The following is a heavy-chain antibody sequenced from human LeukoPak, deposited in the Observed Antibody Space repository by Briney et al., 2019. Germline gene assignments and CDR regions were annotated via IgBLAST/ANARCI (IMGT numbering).Heavy chain of an antibody. V-gene: IGHV4-59*01. CDR1: GGSISSYY. D-gene: IGHD3-10*01. CDR2: IYYSGGT. J-gene: IGHJ4*02. CDR3: ARVSITMVRGVILYYFDY. Sequence: KPSETLSLTCTVSGGSISSYYWSWIRQPPGKGLEWIGYIYYSGGTNYNPSLKSRVTISVDTSKNQFSLKLSSVTAADTAVYYCARVSITMVRGVILYYFDYWGQGTLVTVSS.